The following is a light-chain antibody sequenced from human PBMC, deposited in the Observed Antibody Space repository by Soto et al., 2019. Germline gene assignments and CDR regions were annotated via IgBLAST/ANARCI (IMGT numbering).Light chain of an antibody. Sequence: IQLTQSPSSRSTSVGDRVTITCRVIQGIRSYFNWYRQNAGKVPKLLIYSASTLLSGVPSRFSGSGSGTDFTLPISSQQPEDVATYCGQRTYNDPPLTFGGGTKLEIK. CDR1: QGIRSY. V-gene: IGKV1-27*01. J-gene: IGKJ4*01. CDR3: QRTYNDPPLT. CDR2: SAS.